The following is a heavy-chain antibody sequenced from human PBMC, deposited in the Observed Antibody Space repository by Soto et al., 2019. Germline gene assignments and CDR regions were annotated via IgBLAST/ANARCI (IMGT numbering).Heavy chain of an antibody. J-gene: IGHJ4*02. CDR1: GGTFSSYA. CDR3: ARGVIRFLEWPLDY. Sequence: QVQLVQSGAEVKKPGSSVKVSCTASGGTFSSYAISWVRQAPGQGLEWMGGIIPIFGTANYAQKFQGRITITADESTSTAYMELSSLRSEDTAVYYCARGVIRFLEWPLDYWGQGTLVTVSS. V-gene: IGHV1-69*01. D-gene: IGHD3-3*01. CDR2: IIPIFGTA.